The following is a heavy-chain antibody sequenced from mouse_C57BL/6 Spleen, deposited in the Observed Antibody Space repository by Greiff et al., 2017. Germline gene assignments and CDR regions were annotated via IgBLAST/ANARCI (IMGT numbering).Heavy chain of an antibody. Sequence: VQLQQSGPELVKPGASVKISCKASGYAFSSSWMNWVKQRPGKGLEWIGRIYPGDGDTNYNGKFKGKATLTADNSSSTAYMQLSSLTSEDSAVDFWARGGEVTTGYYFDYWGQGTSLTVSS. V-gene: IGHV1-82*01. D-gene: IGHD2-2*01. CDR1: GYAFSSSW. CDR2: IYPGDGDT. J-gene: IGHJ2*02. CDR3: ARGGEVTTGYYFDY.